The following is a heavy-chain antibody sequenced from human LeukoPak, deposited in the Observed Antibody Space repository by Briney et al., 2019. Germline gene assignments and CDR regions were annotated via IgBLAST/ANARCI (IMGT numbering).Heavy chain of an antibody. CDR2: INRDGSTR. J-gene: IGHJ4*02. CDR1: GFTFSSYW. V-gene: IGHV3-74*01. CDR3: ARDGYNWNDLDY. D-gene: IGHD1-20*01. Sequence: GGSLRLSCAASGFTFSSYWMHWVRQDPGKGLVWVSRINRDGSTRSYAGSVKGRFTISRDNAKNTLYLQMNSLRAEDTAVYYCARDGYNWNDLDYWGQGTLVTVSS.